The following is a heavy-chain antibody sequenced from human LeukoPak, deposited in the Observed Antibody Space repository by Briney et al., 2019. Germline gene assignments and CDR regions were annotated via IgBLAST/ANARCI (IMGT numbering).Heavy chain of an antibody. CDR2: LNEHGTDT. CDR3: ARSGITHASDY. Sequence: GGSLRLSCSASGFPLGAFWMTWFRRPPGKGLEWVANLNEHGTDTFHADSVRGRFTISRDNAKNSLFLQMESLRVDDTAVYFCARSGITHASDYWGQGILVTVSS. D-gene: IGHD1-1*01. V-gene: IGHV3-7*01. CDR1: GFPLGAFW. J-gene: IGHJ4*02.